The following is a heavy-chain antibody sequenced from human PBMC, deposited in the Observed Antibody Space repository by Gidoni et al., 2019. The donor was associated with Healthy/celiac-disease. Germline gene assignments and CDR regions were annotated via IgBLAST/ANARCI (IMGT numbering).Heavy chain of an antibody. CDR3: AKPTRGGVTFYWYFDL. V-gene: IGHV3-23*01. CDR2: ISGSWCST. Sequence: EVQLLESGGGLVQPGGSLRLSCAASGFAFSSYAMSWVRQAPGTGLEWVSAISGSWCSTSYADSVKGRFTISRDNSKNTLYLQMNSLRAEDTAVYYCAKPTRGGVTFYWYFDLWGRGTLVTVSS. J-gene: IGHJ2*01. D-gene: IGHD2-21*02. CDR1: GFAFSSYA.